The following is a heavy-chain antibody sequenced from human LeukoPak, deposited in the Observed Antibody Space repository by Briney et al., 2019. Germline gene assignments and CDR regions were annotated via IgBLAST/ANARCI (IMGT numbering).Heavy chain of an antibody. Sequence: ASVKVSCKASGYTFTGYYMHWVRQAPGQGLEWMGWINPNSGGTNYAQKFQGKGTSTRDTSISTAYMELSRLRSDDTAVYYCASAYCSSTSCYTWGQFDYWGQGTLVTVSS. D-gene: IGHD2-2*02. CDR2: INPNSGGT. V-gene: IGHV1-2*01. J-gene: IGHJ4*02. CDR3: ASAYCSSTSCYTWGQFDY. CDR1: GYTFTGYY.